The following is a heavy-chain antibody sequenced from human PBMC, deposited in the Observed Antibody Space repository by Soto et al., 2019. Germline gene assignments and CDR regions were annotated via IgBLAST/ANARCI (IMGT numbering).Heavy chain of an antibody. Sequence: GGSLSLSCAASGFTFSLYWMSWVRQAPGKGLEWVANIKQDGSERYYVDSVKGRFTISRDNAKNSLYLQMNSLRAEDTAVYYCARCLVSAYGSGSYDALDYWGQGILVTVSS. CDR1: GFTFSLYW. V-gene: IGHV3-7*01. CDR2: IKQDGSER. CDR3: ARCLVSAYGSGSYDALDY. J-gene: IGHJ4*02. D-gene: IGHD3-10*01.